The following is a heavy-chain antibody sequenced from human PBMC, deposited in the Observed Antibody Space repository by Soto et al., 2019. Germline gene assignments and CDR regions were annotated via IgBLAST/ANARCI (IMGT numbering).Heavy chain of an antibody. J-gene: IGHJ4*02. V-gene: IGHV3-21*01. D-gene: IGHD3-3*01. CDR1: GFTFSSYS. CDR3: ARDSRFLIDY. CDR2: ISSSSSYI. Sequence: EVQLVESGGGLVKPGGSLRLSCAASGFTFSSYSMNWIRQAPGKGLEWVSSISSSSSYIYYADSVKGRFTISRDNAKNSLYLQMNSLRAKDTAVYYCARDSRFLIDYWGQGTLVTVSS.